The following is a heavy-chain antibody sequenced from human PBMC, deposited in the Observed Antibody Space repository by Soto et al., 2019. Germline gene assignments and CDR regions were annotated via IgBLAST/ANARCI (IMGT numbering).Heavy chain of an antibody. CDR3: ANYYDSSGPSDNFDY. Sequence: GGSLRLSCAASGFTFSSYAMSWVRQAPGKGLEWVSAISGSGGSTYYADSVKGRFTISRDNSKNTLYLQMNSLRAEDTAVYYCANYYDSSGPSDNFDYWGQGTLVTVSS. V-gene: IGHV3-23*01. J-gene: IGHJ4*02. CDR2: ISGSGGST. CDR1: GFTFSSYA. D-gene: IGHD3-22*01.